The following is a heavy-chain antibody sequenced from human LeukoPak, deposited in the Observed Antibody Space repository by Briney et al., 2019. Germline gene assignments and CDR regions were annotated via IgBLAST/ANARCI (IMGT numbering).Heavy chain of an antibody. J-gene: IGHJ6*02. CDR3: ARRAGYSYGHEYYYYGMDV. CDR2: TYYSGST. V-gene: IGHV4-59*01. CDR1: GGSISSYY. Sequence: SETLSLTCTVSGGSISSYYWSWIRQPPGKGLEWIGYTYYSGSTNYNPSLKSRVTISVDTSKNQFSLKLSSVTAADTAVYYCARRAGYSYGHEYYYYGMDVWGQGTTVTVSS. D-gene: IGHD5-18*01.